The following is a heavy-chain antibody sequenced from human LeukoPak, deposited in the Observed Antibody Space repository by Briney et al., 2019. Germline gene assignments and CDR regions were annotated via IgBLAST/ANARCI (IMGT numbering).Heavy chain of an antibody. CDR3: ASENDSSGYYKIVAY. D-gene: IGHD3-22*01. V-gene: IGHV1-2*06. CDR2: INPNSGGT. J-gene: IGHJ4*02. Sequence: ASVKVSCKASGYTFTGYYMHWVRQAPGQGLEWMGRINPNSGGTNYAQKFQGRVTMTRDTSISTAYMELSRLRSDDTAVYYCASENDSSGYYKIVAYWGQGTLVTVSS. CDR1: GYTFTGYY.